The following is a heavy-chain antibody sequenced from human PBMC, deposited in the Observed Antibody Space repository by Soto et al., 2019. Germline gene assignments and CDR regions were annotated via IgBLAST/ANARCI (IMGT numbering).Heavy chain of an antibody. Sequence: QLQLQESGPGLVKPSETLSLTCTVSGGSISSSGYYWGWIRQPPGKGLEWIGTIYYSGSTYYNPSHMTRFTISVDTSKNQSSLKLSSVTAADTAVYYCATSNCFDPWGQGTLVTVSS. CDR3: ATSNCFDP. J-gene: IGHJ5*02. CDR2: IYYSGST. V-gene: IGHV4-39*01. CDR1: GGSISSSGYY.